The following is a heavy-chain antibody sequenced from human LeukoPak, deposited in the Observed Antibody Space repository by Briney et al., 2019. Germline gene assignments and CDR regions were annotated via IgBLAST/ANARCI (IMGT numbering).Heavy chain of an antibody. CDR2: ISYDGSNK. CDR1: GFTFSSYA. Sequence: GRSLRLSCAASGFTFSSYAMHWVRQAPGKGLEWVAVISYDGSNKYYADSVKGRFTISRDNSKNTLYLQMNSLRAEDTAVYYCAKDRPWVYWGQGTLVTVSS. CDR3: AKDRPWVY. V-gene: IGHV3-30-3*01. J-gene: IGHJ4*02. D-gene: IGHD1-26*01.